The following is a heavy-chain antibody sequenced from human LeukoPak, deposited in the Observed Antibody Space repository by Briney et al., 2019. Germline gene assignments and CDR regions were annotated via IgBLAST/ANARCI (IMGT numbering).Heavy chain of an antibody. Sequence: PSETLSLTCAVSGGSISSGGYSWSWIRQRPGKGLEWIGYIYHSGSTYYNPSLKSRVTISVDRSKNQFSLKLSSVTAADTAVYYCARGSEGMYYDILTGYRSTYYFDYWGQGTLVTVSS. CDR2: IYHSGST. CDR3: ARGSEGMYYDILTGYRSTYYFDY. CDR1: GGSISSGGYS. D-gene: IGHD3-9*01. V-gene: IGHV4-30-2*01. J-gene: IGHJ4*02.